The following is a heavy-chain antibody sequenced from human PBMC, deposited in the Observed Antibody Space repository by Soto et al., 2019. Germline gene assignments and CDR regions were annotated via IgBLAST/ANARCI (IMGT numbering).Heavy chain of an antibody. D-gene: IGHD2-8*02. Sequence: QVQLVESGGGLVKPGGSLRLSCAASGFTFSDYYTSWIRQAPGRGLEWVSYIGGSGTNIYYAQSVEGRFTISRDNAKNSLHLQMDSLRAGDTAVYYCARDRGAQISGITGVDYWGQGVLVTVSS. J-gene: IGHJ4*02. V-gene: IGHV3-11*01. CDR1: GFTFSDYY. CDR2: IGGSGTNI. CDR3: ARDRGAQISGITGVDY.